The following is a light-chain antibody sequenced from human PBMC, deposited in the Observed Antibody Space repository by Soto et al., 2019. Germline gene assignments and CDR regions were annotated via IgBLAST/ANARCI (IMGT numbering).Light chain of an antibody. J-gene: IGLJ1*01. Sequence: QSVLTQPPSASGTPGQRGTISCSGSSSNIGSNYVYWYQQLPGTAPKLLIYRNNQRPSGVPDRFSGSKSGTSASLAISGLRSEDEADYYCAAWDDSLSGPVFGTGTKVTV. CDR2: RNN. CDR3: AAWDDSLSGPV. V-gene: IGLV1-47*01. CDR1: SSNIGSNY.